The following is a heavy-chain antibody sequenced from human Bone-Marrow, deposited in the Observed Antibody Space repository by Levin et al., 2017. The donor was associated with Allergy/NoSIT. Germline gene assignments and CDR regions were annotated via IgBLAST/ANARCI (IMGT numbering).Heavy chain of an antibody. Sequence: PGGSLRLSCAVYGGSFSGYYWSWIRQPPGKGLEWIGEINHSGSTNYNPSLKSRVTISVDTSKNQFSLKLSSVTAADTAVYYCARAHRVVLVVYAKSLPQFDYWGQGTLVTVSS. D-gene: IGHD2-8*02. V-gene: IGHV4-34*01. J-gene: IGHJ4*02. CDR2: INHSGST. CDR1: GGSFSGYY. CDR3: ARAHRVVLVVYAKSLPQFDY.